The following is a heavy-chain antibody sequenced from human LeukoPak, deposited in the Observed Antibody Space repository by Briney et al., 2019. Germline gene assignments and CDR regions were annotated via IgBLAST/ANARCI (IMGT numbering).Heavy chain of an antibody. CDR3: ASTDIAVPTIDY. CDR1: GGSISSSSYY. CDR2: IYFSGST. J-gene: IGHJ4*02. Sequence: SETLSLTCTVSGGSISSSSYYWGWIRQPPGKGLEWIGYIYFSGSTNYNPSLKSRVTISIDTSKSQISLKLNSVTAADTAVYYCASTDIAVPTIDYWGQGTLVTVSS. D-gene: IGHD6-19*01. V-gene: IGHV4-61*05.